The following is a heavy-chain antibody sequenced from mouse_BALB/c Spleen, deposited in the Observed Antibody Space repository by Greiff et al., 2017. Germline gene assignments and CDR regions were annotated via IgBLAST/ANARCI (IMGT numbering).Heavy chain of an antibody. CDR1: GFTFSDYY. CDR2: ISDGGSYT. CDR3: ARDIHYYAMDY. Sequence: EVNLVESGGGLVKPGGSLKLSCAASGFTFSDYYMYWVRQTPEKRLEWVATISDGGSYTYYPDSVKGRFTISRDNAKNNLYLQMSSLKSEDTAMYYCARDIHYYAMDYWGQGTSVTVSS. J-gene: IGHJ4*01. V-gene: IGHV5-4*02.